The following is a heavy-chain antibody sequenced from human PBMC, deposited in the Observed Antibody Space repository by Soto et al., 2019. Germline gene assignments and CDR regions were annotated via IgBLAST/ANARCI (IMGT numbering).Heavy chain of an antibody. CDR1: GGSINSGDYY. CDR3: ARALVDTTIRFDY. V-gene: IGHV4-30-4*01. J-gene: IGHJ4*02. Sequence: QVQLQESGPGLVKPSQTLSLTCTVSGGSINSGDYYWSWIRQSPGRGLEWIGYIYYRGSTYNNPSLKSRIAMSTDTSKNQFSLDLSSVTAADTAIYYCARALVDTTIRFDYWGQGTLVTVSS. CDR2: IYYRGST. D-gene: IGHD5-18*01.